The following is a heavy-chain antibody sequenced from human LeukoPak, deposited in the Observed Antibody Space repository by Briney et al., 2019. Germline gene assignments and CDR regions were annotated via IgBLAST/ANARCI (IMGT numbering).Heavy chain of an antibody. CDR2: IRYDGTNK. J-gene: IGHJ4*02. Sequence: GGSLRLSCAASGFTLSNYGMHWVRQAPGKGLEWVAFIRYDGTNKYYADSVKGRLTISRDNSKNTLYLQMNSLRAEDTAVYYCAKEKKYYYDSTGYPGYDYWGQGTLVTVSS. V-gene: IGHV3-30*02. CDR1: GFTLSNYG. CDR3: AKEKKYYYDSTGYPGYDY. D-gene: IGHD3-22*01.